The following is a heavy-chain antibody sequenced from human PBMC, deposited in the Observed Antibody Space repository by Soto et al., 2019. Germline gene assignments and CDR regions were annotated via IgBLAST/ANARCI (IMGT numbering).Heavy chain of an antibody. Sequence: PSETLSLTCTVSGGSISSSNYYWGWVRQAPGKGLEYVSAISSNGGSTYYADSVKGRFTISRDNSKNTLYLQMSSLRAEDTAVYYCVKDDEFKSPYDILTGPFDYWGQGTLVTVS. D-gene: IGHD3-9*01. CDR1: GGSISSSN. CDR2: ISSNGGST. J-gene: IGHJ4*02. V-gene: IGHV3-64D*06. CDR3: VKDDEFKSPYDILTGPFDY.